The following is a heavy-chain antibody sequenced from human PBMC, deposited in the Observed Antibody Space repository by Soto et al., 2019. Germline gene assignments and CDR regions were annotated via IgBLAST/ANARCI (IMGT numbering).Heavy chain of an antibody. V-gene: IGHV3-23*01. D-gene: IGHD5-12*01. CDR2: IRGRGDST. J-gene: IGHJ4*02. CDR3: AKERDNGSDRYYFDD. Sequence: EVQLLESGGILVHPGGSLRLSCAASGFTFSSYAMTWVSQAPGKGLEWASAIRGRGDSTYYADSVKGKFTISRDQSKITRYLQMHSLRAEDTAVYFCAKERDNGSDRYYFDDWGQGTLVTVSS. CDR1: GFTFSSYA.